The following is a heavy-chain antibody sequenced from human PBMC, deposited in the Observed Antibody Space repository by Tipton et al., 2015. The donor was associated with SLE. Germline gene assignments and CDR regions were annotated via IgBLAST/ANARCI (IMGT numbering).Heavy chain of an antibody. V-gene: IGHV4-39*07. D-gene: IGHD5-24*01. J-gene: IGHJ4*02. CDR1: GDSISSSSYY. Sequence: TLSLTCIVSGDSISSSSYYWGWIRQPPGKGLEWVGTVYYTGNTFYNPSLKSRVTISIDKSKNQFSLKLNSVTAADTAVYYCARGSLDGYHFDSWGQGTLVTVSS. CDR2: VYYTGNT. CDR3: ARGSLDGYHFDS.